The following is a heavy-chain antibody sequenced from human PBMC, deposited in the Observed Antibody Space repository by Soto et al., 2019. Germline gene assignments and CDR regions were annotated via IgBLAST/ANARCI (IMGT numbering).Heavy chain of an antibody. V-gene: IGHV4-34*01. CDR1: GGSFSGYY. CDR2: INHSGST. CDR3: ARHDRDYGDQIDF. J-gene: IGHJ4*02. Sequence: SETLSLTCAVYGGSFSGYYWSWIRQPPGKGLEWIGEINHSGSTNYNPSLKSRVTISVDTSKNQFSLKLSSVTAADTAVYYCARHDRDYGDQIDFWGRGNLVTVSS. D-gene: IGHD4-17*01.